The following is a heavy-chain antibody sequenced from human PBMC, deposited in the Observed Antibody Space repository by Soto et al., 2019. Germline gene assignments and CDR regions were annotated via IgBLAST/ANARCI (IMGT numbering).Heavy chain of an antibody. Sequence: GGSLRLSCAASGFTFSNSAMACVRQAPGKGLEWVSDLDKSGYSTYYVGSVKGRFTISRDNSRNTLYLQMNRLTAGDTAVYYCAKHTPTEHLGDYWGQGTLVTVAS. CDR2: LDKSGYST. J-gene: IGHJ4*02. CDR1: GFTFSNSA. V-gene: IGHV3-23*05. D-gene: IGHD1-26*01. CDR3: AKHTPTEHLGDY.